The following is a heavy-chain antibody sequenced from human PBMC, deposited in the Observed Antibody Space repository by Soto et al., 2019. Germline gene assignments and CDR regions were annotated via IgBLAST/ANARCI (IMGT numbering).Heavy chain of an antibody. J-gene: IGHJ6*02. D-gene: IGHD6-13*01. V-gene: IGHV2-70*12. CDR1: GFSLSTSGMC. Sequence: SGPTLVNPTQTLTLTCTFSGFSLSTSGMCVTWIRQPPGKALEWLAVIDWDEDKYYSTSLKTRLSLSKDTSKNQVVLTMTNMDPVDTATYYCARLPLPAAGAHYSYGMDVWGQGTTVTVSS. CDR2: IDWDEDK. CDR3: ARLPLPAAGAHYSYGMDV.